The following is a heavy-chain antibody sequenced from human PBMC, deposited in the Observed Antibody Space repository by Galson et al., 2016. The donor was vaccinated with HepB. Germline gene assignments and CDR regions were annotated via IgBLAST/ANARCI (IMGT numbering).Heavy chain of an antibody. D-gene: IGHD3-22*01. Sequence: SLRLSCAASGFIFTDYWMTWVRQAPGKGLEWVANIKHDGSEISYVDSVRGRFTISRDNAKNSVDLQMHNLRAEDTALYYCSTTVYGYSDYWGQGTLVTVSS. V-gene: IGHV3-7*03. CDR3: STTVYGYSDY. J-gene: IGHJ4*02. CDR2: IKHDGSEI. CDR1: GFIFTDYW.